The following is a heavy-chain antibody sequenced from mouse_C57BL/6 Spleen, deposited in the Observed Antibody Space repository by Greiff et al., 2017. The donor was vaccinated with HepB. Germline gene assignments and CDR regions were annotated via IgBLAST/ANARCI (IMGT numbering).Heavy chain of an antibody. CDR3: ARGVYFDY. CDR2: ISYDGSN. V-gene: IGHV3-6*01. Sequence: ESGPGLVKPSQSLSLTCSVTGYSITSGYYWNWIRQFPGNKLEWMGYISYDGSNNYNPSLKNRISITRDISKNQFFLKLNSVTTEDTATYYCARGVYFDYWGQGTTLTVSS. J-gene: IGHJ2*01. CDR1: GYSITSGYY.